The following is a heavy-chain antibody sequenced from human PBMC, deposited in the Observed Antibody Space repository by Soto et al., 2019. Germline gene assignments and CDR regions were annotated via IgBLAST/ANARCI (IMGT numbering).Heavy chain of an antibody. Sequence: SGPTLVNPTQTLTLTCTLSGFSLSTSGVGVGWIRQPPGKALEWLALIYWDDDKRYSPSLKSRLTITKDTSKNQVVRTMTNMDPVDTATYYCAHSGVDTFGGVIVDYWGQGTLVTVSS. CDR2: IYWDDDK. J-gene: IGHJ4*02. D-gene: IGHD3-16*02. V-gene: IGHV2-5*02. CDR3: AHSGVDTFGGVIVDY. CDR1: GFSLSTSGVG.